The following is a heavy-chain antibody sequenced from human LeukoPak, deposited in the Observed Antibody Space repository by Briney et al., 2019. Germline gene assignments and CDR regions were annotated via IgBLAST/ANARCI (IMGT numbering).Heavy chain of an antibody. Sequence: ASMEVSRKASGYPFTGYYIHWVRQAPGQGLEWMGWINPNSGDTNYAQTFQGRVTMTRDTSTNTAYMELSSLRSDDTAVYYCARGGVGDSGSYPYWGQGALVIVSS. V-gene: IGHV1-2*02. CDR3: ARGGVGDSGSYPY. J-gene: IGHJ4*02. CDR1: GYPFTGYY. D-gene: IGHD3-10*01. CDR2: INPNSGDT.